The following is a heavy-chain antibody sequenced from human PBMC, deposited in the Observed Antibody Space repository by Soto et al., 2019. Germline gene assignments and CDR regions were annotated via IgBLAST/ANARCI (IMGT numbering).Heavy chain of an antibody. V-gene: IGHV3-13*01. CDR1: GFTFSSYD. CDR2: IGTASDT. Sequence: EVQLVESGGGLVQPGGSLRLSCAASGFTFSSYDMHWVRQATGKGMEWVSAIGTASDTYYPGSVKGRFTISRENAKNSLYLQMNSLRAGDTAVYYCARERPTLYGMDVWGQGTTFTVSS. J-gene: IGHJ6*02. CDR3: ARERPTLYGMDV.